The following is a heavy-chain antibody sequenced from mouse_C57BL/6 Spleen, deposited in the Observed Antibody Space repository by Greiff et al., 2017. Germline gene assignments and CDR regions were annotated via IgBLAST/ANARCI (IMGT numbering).Heavy chain of an antibody. V-gene: IGHV1-82*01. D-gene: IGHD2-5*01. CDR1: GYAFSSSW. Sequence: QVQLQQSGPELVKPGASVKISCKASGYAFSSSWMNWVKQRPGKGLEWIGRIYPGDGDTNYNGKFKGKATLTADKSSSTAYMQLSSLTSEDSAVYFCASAYYSNYGFAYWGQGTLVTVSA. J-gene: IGHJ3*01. CDR2: IYPGDGDT. CDR3: ASAYYSNYGFAY.